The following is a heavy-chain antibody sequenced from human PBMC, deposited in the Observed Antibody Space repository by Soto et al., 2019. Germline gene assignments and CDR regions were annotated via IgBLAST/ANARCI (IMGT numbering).Heavy chain of an antibody. J-gene: IGHJ4*02. CDR3: ARDHYYDSSGIGL. CDR2: IIPILGIA. D-gene: IGHD3-22*01. CDR1: GGTFSSYT. Sequence: QVQLVQSGAEVKKPGSSVKVSCKASGGTFSSYTISWVRQAPGQGLEWMGRIIPILGIANYAQKFQGRVTXTXDXXTSTAYMELSSLRSEDTAVYYCARDHYYDSSGIGLWGQGALVTVSS. V-gene: IGHV1-69*08.